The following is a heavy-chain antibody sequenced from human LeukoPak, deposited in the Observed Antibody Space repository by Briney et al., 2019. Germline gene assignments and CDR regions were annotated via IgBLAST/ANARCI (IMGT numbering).Heavy chain of an antibody. CDR3: AKARDGCKSALFDY. V-gene: IGHV3-23*01. J-gene: IGHJ4*02. CDR2: ISGSGGST. Sequence: PGGSLRLSCAASGFTFSDYYMSWIRQAPGKGLEWVSAISGSGGSTYYADSVKGRFTISRDNSKNTLYLQMNSLRAEDTAVYYCAKARDGCKSALFDYWGQGTLVTVSS. D-gene: IGHD5-24*01. CDR1: GFTFSDYY.